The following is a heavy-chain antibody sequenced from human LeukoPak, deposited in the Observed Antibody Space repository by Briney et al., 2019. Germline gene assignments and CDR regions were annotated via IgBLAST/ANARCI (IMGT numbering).Heavy chain of an antibody. CDR2: INPSGGST. CDR3: ARDDTAMVTSY. J-gene: IGHJ4*02. V-gene: IGHV1-46*01. D-gene: IGHD5-18*01. Sequence: ASVKVSCKASGYTFTSYYMHWVRQAPGQGLEWMGIINPSGGSTSYAQKFQGRVTMTRDMSTSTVYMELSCLRSEDTAVYYCARDDTAMVTSYWGQGTLVTVSS. CDR1: GYTFTSYY.